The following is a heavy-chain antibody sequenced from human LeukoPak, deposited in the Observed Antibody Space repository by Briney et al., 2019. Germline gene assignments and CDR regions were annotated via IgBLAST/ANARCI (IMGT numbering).Heavy chain of an antibody. CDR3: ARAGDYSGTYSEFDY. J-gene: IGHJ4*02. CDR2: IYPGDSDT. CDR1: GYSFTSYW. V-gene: IGHV5-51*01. Sequence: GESLKISCKGSGYSFTSYWIGWVRQMPGKGLEWMGIIYPGDSDTRYSPSFQGQVTISADKSISTAYLQWSSLKASDTAMYYCARAGDYSGTYSEFDYWGQGTLVTVSS. D-gene: IGHD1-26*01.